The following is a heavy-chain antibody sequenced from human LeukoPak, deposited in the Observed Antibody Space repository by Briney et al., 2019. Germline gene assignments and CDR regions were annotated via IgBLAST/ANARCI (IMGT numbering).Heavy chain of an antibody. J-gene: IGHJ4*02. D-gene: IGHD3-22*01. CDR3: ARTPRGDRLRSSGYFPTTLY. CDR2: IYYSGST. V-gene: IGHV4-39*07. Sequence: PSETLSLTCTVSGGSISSSSYYWGWIRQPPGKGLEWIGSIYYSGSTYYNPSLKSRVTISVDTSKNQFSLKLSSVTAADTAVYYCARTPRGDRLRSSGYFPTTLYWGQGTLVTVSS. CDR1: GGSISSSSYY.